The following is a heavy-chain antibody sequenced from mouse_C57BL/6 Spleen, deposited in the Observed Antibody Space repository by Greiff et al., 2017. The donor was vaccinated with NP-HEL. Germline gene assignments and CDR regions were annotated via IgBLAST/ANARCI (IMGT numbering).Heavy chain of an antibody. CDR2: IWGDGGT. J-gene: IGHJ1*03. Sequence: VKLVESGPGLVAPSQRLSITCTVSGFSFTSYGVSWVRQPPGKGLEWLGVIWGDGGTNYHSALISRLSISKDNSTSQVVLKLNSRQTDDTATYYCAKRDDYGSSYDFEVWGTGTTVTVSS. CDR1: GFSFTSYG. V-gene: IGHV2-3*01. D-gene: IGHD1-1*01. CDR3: AKRDDYGSSYDFEV.